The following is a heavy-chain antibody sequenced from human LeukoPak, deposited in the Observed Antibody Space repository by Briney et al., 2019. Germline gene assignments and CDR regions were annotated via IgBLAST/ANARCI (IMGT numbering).Heavy chain of an antibody. J-gene: IGHJ3*01. CDR3: ARDLSMTTVRLGAFDF. D-gene: IGHD4-17*01. V-gene: IGHV3-21*04. Sequence: GGSLRLSCGASGFTFSIYSMNWVRQAPGKGLEWVSSISSTSSHIYYADSVKGRFTITRDSAKNSLFLQMNSLRDEDTGVYYCARDLSMTTVRLGAFDFWGQGTVVTVSS. CDR1: GFTFSIYS. CDR2: ISSTSSHI.